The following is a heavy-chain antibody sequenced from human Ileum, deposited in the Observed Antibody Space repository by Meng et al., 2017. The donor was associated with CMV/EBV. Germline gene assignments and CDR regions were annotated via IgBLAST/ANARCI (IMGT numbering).Heavy chain of an antibody. Sequence: SFSGSYRPWIRQPPGKALEWIAEIYHSGSTNYIPSLKSRVTISVDTSKNQFSLKLSSVTAADTAVYYCAAGRDRGYCSSSSCYHFDSWGQGTLVTVSS. D-gene: IGHD2-2*01. V-gene: IGHV4-34*01. CDR3: AAGRDRGYCSSSSCYHFDS. CDR1: SFSGSY. CDR2: IYHSGST. J-gene: IGHJ4*02.